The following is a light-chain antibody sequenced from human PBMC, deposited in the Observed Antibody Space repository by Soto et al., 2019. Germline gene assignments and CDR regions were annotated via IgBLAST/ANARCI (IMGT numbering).Light chain of an antibody. CDR3: AAWDDSLTGLNV. J-gene: IGLJ1*01. CDR2: DNN. CDR1: SSNIGRNT. V-gene: IGLV1-44*01. Sequence: QSVPSQPPSASGTPGQRVAISCSGSSSNIGRNTVNWYQQLPGTAPKLLIYDNNRRPSGVPDRFSGSKSGTSASLAISGLQSEDEADYYCAAWDDSLTGLNVFGTGTKVTVL.